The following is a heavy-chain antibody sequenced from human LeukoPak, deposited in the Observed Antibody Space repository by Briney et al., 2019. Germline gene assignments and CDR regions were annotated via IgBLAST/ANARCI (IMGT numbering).Heavy chain of an antibody. D-gene: IGHD4-17*01. CDR2: INPNSGGT. CDR1: GYTFTGYF. V-gene: IGHV1-2*02. Sequence: ASVKVSCKASGYTFTGYFMHWVRQAPGQGLEWMGWINPNSGGTDYAQRFQGGVTMTRDRSISTAYMELSKLRFDDTAVYYCAMASNANDYGARGAFDIWGQGTMVTVSS. J-gene: IGHJ3*02. CDR3: AMASNANDYGARGAFDI.